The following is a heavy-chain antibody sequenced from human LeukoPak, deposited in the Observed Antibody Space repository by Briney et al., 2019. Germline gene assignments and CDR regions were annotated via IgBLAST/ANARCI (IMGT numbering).Heavy chain of an antibody. CDR2: TYYSGST. J-gene: IGHJ3*02. CDR1: DGSISSSSYY. D-gene: IGHD3-22*01. CDR3: ARAPTYYYDSSGYIPDVFDI. Sequence: PSETLSLTCTVSDGSISSSSYYWGWIRQPPGKGLEWIGSTYYSGSTYSNPSFKSRVTISVDTSKNQFSLKLSSVTAADTAVFYCARAPTYYYDSSGYIPDVFDIWGQGTMVTVSS. V-gene: IGHV4-39*07.